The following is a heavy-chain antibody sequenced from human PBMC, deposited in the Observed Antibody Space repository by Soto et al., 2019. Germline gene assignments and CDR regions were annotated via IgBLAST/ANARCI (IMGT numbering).Heavy chain of an antibody. CDR2: IDPSDSYT. Sequence: PGESLKISCKGSGYSFTSYWISWVRQMPGKGLEWMGRIDPSDSYTNYSPSFQGHVTISADKSISTAYLQWSSLKASDTAMYYCHTSLSSSQYYYYGMDVWGQGTTVTSP. V-gene: IGHV5-10-1*01. CDR1: GYSFTSYW. D-gene: IGHD6-6*01. J-gene: IGHJ6*02. CDR3: HTSLSSSQYYYYGMDV.